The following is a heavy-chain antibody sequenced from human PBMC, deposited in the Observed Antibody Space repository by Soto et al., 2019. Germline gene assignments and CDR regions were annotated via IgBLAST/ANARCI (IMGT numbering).Heavy chain of an antibody. CDR3: ARGHLRNWFDP. J-gene: IGHJ5*02. CDR1: GGSVSASY. V-gene: IGHV4-59*02. Sequence: PSETLSLTCNVSGGSVSASYCSWLRQPPGKGLQWIGYIHGGGSTNYNPSLKSRVTISVDTSKNQFSLKLSSVTAADTAVYYCARGHLRNWFDPWGQGTLVTVSS. CDR2: IHGGGST.